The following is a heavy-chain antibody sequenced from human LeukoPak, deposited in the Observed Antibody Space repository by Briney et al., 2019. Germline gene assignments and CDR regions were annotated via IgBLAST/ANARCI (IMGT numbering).Heavy chain of an antibody. V-gene: IGHV1-18*01. J-gene: IGHJ6*02. CDR3: ARDFGSRCSSTSCYYYYGMDV. CDR2: IXXXXXXX. D-gene: IGHD2-2*01. CDR1: GXXXTSYG. Sequence: GASVKVSCKASGXXXTSYGXSWVRQXXXXXXXXXXXIXXXXXXXNYAQKLQGRVTMTTDTSTSTAYMELRSLRSDDTAVYYCARDFGSRCSSTSCYYYYGMDVWGQGTTVTVSS.